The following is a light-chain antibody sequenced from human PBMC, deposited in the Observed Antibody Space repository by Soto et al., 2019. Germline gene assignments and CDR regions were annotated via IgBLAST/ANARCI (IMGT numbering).Light chain of an antibody. V-gene: IGKV1-17*01. Sequence: DIQMTQSPSSLSASVGDRVTITCRASQGISNLLGWFQHKPGKAPKRLIYAASSLQGGVPSRFSGSGSGTEFTLTIIGLQPEDFADYYCLQHNTYPYTFGQGTKLEIK. CDR3: LQHNTYPYT. CDR2: AAS. J-gene: IGKJ2*01. CDR1: QGISNL.